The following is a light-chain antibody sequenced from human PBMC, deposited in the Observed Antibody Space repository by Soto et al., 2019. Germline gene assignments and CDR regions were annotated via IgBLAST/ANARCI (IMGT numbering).Light chain of an antibody. J-gene: IGLJ1*01. CDR2: DNS. CDR1: SSNIGSLYD. V-gene: IGLV1-40*01. Sequence: QTVVTQPPSVSGAPGQRVTISCTGSSSNIGSLYDVHWYQQLPGTAPKLLIYDNSNRPSGVPDRFSGSKSGTSASLAITGLQAEDEADYYCVSYTSSTTYVFGTGTKLTVL. CDR3: VSYTSSTTYV.